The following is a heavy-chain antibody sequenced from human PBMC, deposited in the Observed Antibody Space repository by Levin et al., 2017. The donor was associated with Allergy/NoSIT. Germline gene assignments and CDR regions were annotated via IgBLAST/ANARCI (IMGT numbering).Heavy chain of an antibody. CDR2: ISYDGSNK. J-gene: IGHJ6*02. V-gene: IGHV3-30*18. CDR3: AKDSPYYDFWSGYSYYYYGMDV. Sequence: GESLKISCAASGFTFSSYGMHWVRQAPGKGLEWVAVISYDGSNKYYADSVKGRFTISRDNSKNTLYLQMNSLRAEDTAVYYCAKDSPYYDFWSGYSYYYYGMDVWGQGTTVTVSS. D-gene: IGHD3-3*01. CDR1: GFTFSSYG.